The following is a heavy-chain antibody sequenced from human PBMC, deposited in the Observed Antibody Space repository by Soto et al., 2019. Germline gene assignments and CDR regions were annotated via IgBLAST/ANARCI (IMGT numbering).Heavy chain of an antibody. CDR1: GGSISSYY. CDR2: IYYSGST. V-gene: IGHV4-59*08. D-gene: IGHD2-2*01. J-gene: IGHJ6*03. Sequence: SETLSLTCTVSGGSISSYYWSWIRQPPGKGLEWIGYIYYSGSTNYNPSLKSRVTISVDTSKNQFSLKLSSVTAADTAVYYCARHPRYCSSTSCYPAHYYMDVWGKGTTVTVSS. CDR3: ARHPRYCSSTSCYPAHYYMDV.